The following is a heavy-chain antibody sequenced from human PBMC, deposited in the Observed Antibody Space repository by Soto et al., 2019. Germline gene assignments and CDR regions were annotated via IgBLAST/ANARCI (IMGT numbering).Heavy chain of an antibody. J-gene: IGHJ5*02. CDR1: GGSISSGGYY. V-gene: IGHV4-31*03. D-gene: IGHD6-13*01. CDR2: IYYSGST. CDR3: ARDLVAAAGNNWFDP. Sequence: SETLSLTCTVSGGSISSGGYYWSWIRQHPGKGLEWIGYIYYSGSTYYNPSLKSRVTISVDTSKNQSSLKLSSVTAADTAVYYCARDLVAAAGNNWFDPWGQGTLVTVSS.